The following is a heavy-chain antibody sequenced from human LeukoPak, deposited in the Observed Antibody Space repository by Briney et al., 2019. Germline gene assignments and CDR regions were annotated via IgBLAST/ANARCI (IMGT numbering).Heavy chain of an antibody. Sequence: GGSLRLSCAASGFTFSSYTMNWVRQAPGKGLEWVSSIDTSSNYIYYADSLKGRFTISRDDAKNSLYLQMNSLRAEDTAVYYCARDVRGNYYDYWGHGTLVAVSS. V-gene: IGHV3-21*01. CDR2: IDTSSNYI. CDR3: ARDVRGNYYDY. D-gene: IGHD1-26*01. CDR1: GFTFSSYT. J-gene: IGHJ4*01.